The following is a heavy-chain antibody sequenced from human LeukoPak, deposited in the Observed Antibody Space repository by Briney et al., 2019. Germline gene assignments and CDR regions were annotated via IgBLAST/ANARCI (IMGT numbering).Heavy chain of an antibody. J-gene: IGHJ6*03. D-gene: IGHD3-22*01. Sequence: GGSLRLSCAASGFTFSGSAMHWVRQASGKGLEWVGRIRSKANSYATAYAASVKGRFTISRDDSKNTAYLQMNSLKTEDTAVYYCTRAIQPYYYYSSGYLSEVYYYYYMDVWGKGTTVTISS. CDR3: TRAIQPYYYYSSGYLSEVYYYYYMDV. CDR1: GFTFSGSA. CDR2: IRSKANSYAT. V-gene: IGHV3-73*01.